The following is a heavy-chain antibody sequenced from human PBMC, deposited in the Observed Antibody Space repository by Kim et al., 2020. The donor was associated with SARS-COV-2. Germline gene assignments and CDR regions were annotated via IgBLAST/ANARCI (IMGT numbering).Heavy chain of an antibody. J-gene: IGHJ6*02. CDR1: GFTFSSYG. D-gene: IGHD3-3*01. Sequence: GGSLRLSCAASGFTFSSYGMHWVRQAPGKGLEWVAVISYDGSNKYYADSVKGRFTISRDNSKNTLYLQMNSPRAEDTAVYYCAKSPPSPLWSGYYGYYYYGMDVWGQGTTVTVSS. V-gene: IGHV3-30*18. CDR3: AKSPPSPLWSGYYGYYYYGMDV. CDR2: ISYDGSNK.